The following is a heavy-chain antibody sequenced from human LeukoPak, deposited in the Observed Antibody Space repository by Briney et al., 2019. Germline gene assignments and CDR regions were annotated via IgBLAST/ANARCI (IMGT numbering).Heavy chain of an antibody. D-gene: IGHD2-8*01. CDR1: GYTFTSYG. Sequence: ASVKVSCKASGYTFTSYGITWVRQAPGQGLEWMGWISGYNGNTNYAQKFQGRVTMTTDTSTSTAYMELRSLRSDDTAVYYCARALGYCTNGVCYSVTGAGAFDIWGQGTMVTVSS. CDR3: ARALGYCTNGVCYSVTGAGAFDI. J-gene: IGHJ3*02. V-gene: IGHV1-18*01. CDR2: ISGYNGNT.